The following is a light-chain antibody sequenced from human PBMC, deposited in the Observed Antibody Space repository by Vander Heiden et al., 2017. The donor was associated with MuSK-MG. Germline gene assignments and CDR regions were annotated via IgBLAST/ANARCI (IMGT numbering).Light chain of an antibody. V-gene: IGLV1-40*01. CDR3: QSYDSSLSGVV. J-gene: IGLJ2*01. CDR1: SSNIGAAYD. Sequence: QSVLTQPPSVSGAPGQRVSISCTGSSSNIGAAYDVYWYQQLPGTAPKLLSYGNTNRAPGVPDRVSGSKSGTSASLAITGLQAEDEAEYYCQSYDSSLSGVVFGGGTKVTGL. CDR2: GNT.